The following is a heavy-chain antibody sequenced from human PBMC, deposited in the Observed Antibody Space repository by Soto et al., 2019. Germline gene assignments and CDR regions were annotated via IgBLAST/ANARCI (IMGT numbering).Heavy chain of an antibody. V-gene: IGHV4-59*01. J-gene: IGHJ4*02. CDR3: ARGALTTYFDY. Sequence: LSLTCTVSGGSISSYYWSWIQQPPGKGLEWIGYIYYRGSTNYNPSLKSRVTISVDTSKNQFSLKLSSVTAADTAVYYCARGALTTYFDYWGQGTLVTVSS. CDR1: GGSISSYY. CDR2: IYYRGST.